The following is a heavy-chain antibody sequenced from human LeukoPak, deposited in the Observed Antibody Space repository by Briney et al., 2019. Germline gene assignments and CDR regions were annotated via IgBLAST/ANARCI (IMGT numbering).Heavy chain of an antibody. CDR2: ISWDGGST. Sequence: GGSLRLSCAASGFTFDDYTMHWVRQAPGKGLEWVSLISWDGGSTYYADSVKGRFTISRDNSKNSLYLQMNSLRAEDTAVYYCARDVDTATRGQFDYWGQGTLVTVSS. J-gene: IGHJ4*02. D-gene: IGHD5-18*01. CDR1: GFTFDDYT. CDR3: ARDVDTATRGQFDY. V-gene: IGHV3-43*01.